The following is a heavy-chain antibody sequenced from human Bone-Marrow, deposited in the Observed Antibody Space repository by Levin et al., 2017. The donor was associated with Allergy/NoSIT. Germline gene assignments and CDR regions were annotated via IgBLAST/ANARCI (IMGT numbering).Heavy chain of an antibody. CDR1: GGSISSGIYF. Sequence: SQTLSLTCTVSGGSISSGIYFWSWVRQLPGKGLEWIGYVSYSGITFYNQSLKSRVTISGDTSKNLFSLTLNSVTAADTAIYYCARGITVFGVVLAVNDAFDIWGQGTMVTVSS. CDR3: ARGITVFGVVLAVNDAFDI. D-gene: IGHD3-3*01. J-gene: IGHJ3*02. V-gene: IGHV4-31*03. CDR2: VSYSGIT.